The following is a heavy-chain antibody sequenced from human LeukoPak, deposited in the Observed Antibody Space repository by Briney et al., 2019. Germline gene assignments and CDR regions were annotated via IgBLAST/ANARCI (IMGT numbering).Heavy chain of an antibody. V-gene: IGHV4-59*08. Sequence: SETLSLTCTVSGGSINSYSWSWIRQPPGKGLEWIGYISHTGSTNYNPSLKSRVTISQDTSKNQFSLELSSVTPADTAVYYCARHSNSGWRRFDCWGQGTLVTVSS. J-gene: IGHJ4*02. CDR1: GGSINSYS. CDR3: ARHSNSGWRRFDC. CDR2: ISHTGST. D-gene: IGHD6-19*01.